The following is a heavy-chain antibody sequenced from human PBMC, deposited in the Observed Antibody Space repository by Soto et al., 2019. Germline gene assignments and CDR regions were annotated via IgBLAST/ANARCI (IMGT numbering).Heavy chain of an antibody. Sequence: ASVKVSCKASGYTLTRYTMHWVRQAPGQRLEWMGWIHPDNGNTKSSQKFQDRVIITRDTSESKPYMDLSSLRYEDTAVYYWARVIETGQLDPWGQGTLVTVSS. CDR2: IHPDNGNT. D-gene: IGHD2-15*01. J-gene: IGHJ5*02. CDR1: GYTLTRYT. CDR3: ARVIETGQLDP. V-gene: IGHV1-3*01.